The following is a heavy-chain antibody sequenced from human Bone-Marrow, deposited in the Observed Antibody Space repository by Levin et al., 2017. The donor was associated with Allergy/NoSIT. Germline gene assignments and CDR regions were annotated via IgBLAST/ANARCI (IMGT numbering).Heavy chain of an antibody. D-gene: IGHD3-9*01. CDR2: IKYDGNEK. J-gene: IGHJ5*02. CDR3: ARLRADYDFLTGSLSFWFDP. Sequence: GESLKISCAASGFNFSLYWMSWVRQAPGKGLEWIGNIKYDGNEKFYMDSVKGRFAISRDNAKNSLFIQMNSLRVDDTAVYYCARLRADYDFLTGSLSFWFDPWGHGTLVTVSS. CDR1: GFNFSLYW. V-gene: IGHV3-7*01.